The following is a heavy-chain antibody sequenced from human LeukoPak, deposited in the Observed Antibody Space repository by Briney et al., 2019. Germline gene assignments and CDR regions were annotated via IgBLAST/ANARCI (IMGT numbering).Heavy chain of an antibody. CDR3: ARGSSTTLYYYMDV. CDR1: GGTFSSYA. J-gene: IGHJ6*03. V-gene: IGHV1-18*01. D-gene: IGHD2-2*01. CDR2: ISAYNGNT. Sequence: ASVKVXCKASGGTFSSYAISWVRQAPGQGLEWMXWISAYNGNTNYAQKLQGRVTMTTDTSTSTAYMELRSLRSDDTAVYYCARGSSTTLYYYMDVWGKGTTVTVSS.